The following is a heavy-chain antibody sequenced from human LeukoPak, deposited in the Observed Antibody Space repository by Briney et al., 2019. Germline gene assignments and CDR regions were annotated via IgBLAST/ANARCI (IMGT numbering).Heavy chain of an antibody. J-gene: IGHJ6*03. CDR1: EFTFSSYS. V-gene: IGHV3-48*04. CDR3: ARGDNWNSYYYYYYMDV. D-gene: IGHD1-7*01. Sequence: TGGSLRLSCAASEFTFSSYSMNWVRQAPGKGLEWVSYISSDGSTIYYADSVKGRLTISRDNAKNSLYLQMNSLRAEDTAVYYCARGDNWNSYYYYYYMDVWGKGTTVTVSS. CDR2: ISSDGSTI.